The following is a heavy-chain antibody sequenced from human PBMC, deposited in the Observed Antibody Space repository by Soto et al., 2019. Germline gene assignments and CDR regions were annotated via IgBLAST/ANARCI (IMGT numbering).Heavy chain of an antibody. Sequence: ASVKVSCKASGYTFTDYYIHWVRQAPGQGLEWMGWINPKSGGTNSAKTFQGRVTMTRDTSINTAYMGVSRLRSDDTAVYYCARLGGDYGDDGEYFDYWGQGTLVTVSS. CDR1: GYTFTDYY. V-gene: IGHV1-2*02. D-gene: IGHD4-17*01. CDR2: INPKSGGT. CDR3: ARLGGDYGDDGEYFDY. J-gene: IGHJ4*02.